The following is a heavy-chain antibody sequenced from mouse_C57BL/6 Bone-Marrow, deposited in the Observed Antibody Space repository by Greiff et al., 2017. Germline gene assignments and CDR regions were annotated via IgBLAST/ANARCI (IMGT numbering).Heavy chain of an antibody. D-gene: IGHD3-1*01. CDR1: CYTFTSYW. J-gene: IGHJ4*01. V-gene: IGHV1-50*01. Sequence: VQLQQPGAELVKPGASVKLSCKASCYTFTSYWMQWVKQRSGQGLEWIGEIDPSDSYTNYNQKFKCKATLTVDTPSSTASMQLSILTSEYSAVYYCARPLTARATRYAMDDWGQGTSVTVPS. CDR2: IDPSDSYT. CDR3: ARPLTARATRYAMDD.